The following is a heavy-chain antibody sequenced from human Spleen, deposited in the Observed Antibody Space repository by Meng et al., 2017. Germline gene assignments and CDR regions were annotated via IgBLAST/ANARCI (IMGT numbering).Heavy chain of an antibody. D-gene: IGHD6-19*01. Sequence: QLQLQQSGPGRVKPSEALSLTCSVSGGSISTSGYYWGWIRQPPGKGLEWIGSIGHSGFTYYTPSLKSRVTVSIDTSRNQFSLWLTSVTAADTAVYYCVRSSGWVKTGFDPWGQGTLVTVSS. CDR1: GGSISTSGYY. CDR3: VRSSGWVKTGFDP. CDR2: IGHSGFT. V-gene: IGHV4-39*01. J-gene: IGHJ5*02.